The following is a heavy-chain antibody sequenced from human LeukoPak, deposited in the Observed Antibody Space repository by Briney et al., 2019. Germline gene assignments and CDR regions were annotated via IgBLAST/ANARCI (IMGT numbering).Heavy chain of an antibody. CDR3: ARERDYDSSGYYVFGY. Sequence: PGGSLRLSCAASGFTFSNYWMHWVRQAPGKGLVWVSRINSDGSSTSYADSVKGRFTISRDNSKNTLYRQMNSLRAEDTAVYYCARERDYDSSGYYVFGYWGQGTLVTVSS. CDR1: GFTFSNYW. CDR2: INSDGSST. D-gene: IGHD3-22*01. V-gene: IGHV3-74*01. J-gene: IGHJ4*02.